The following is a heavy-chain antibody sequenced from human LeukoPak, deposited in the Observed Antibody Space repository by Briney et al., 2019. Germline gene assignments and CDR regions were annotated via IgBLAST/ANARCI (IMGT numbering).Heavy chain of an antibody. V-gene: IGHV3-33*01. J-gene: IGHJ5*02. Sequence: PGGSLRLSCAASGFTFSSYGMHWVRQAPGTGLEWVAVIWYDGSNKYYADSVKGRFAISRDNSKNTLYLQMNSLRAEDTAVYYCARGGTSITIFGVALNWFDPWGQGTLVTVSS. CDR3: ARGGTSITIFGVALNWFDP. CDR2: IWYDGSNK. D-gene: IGHD3-3*01. CDR1: GFTFSSYG.